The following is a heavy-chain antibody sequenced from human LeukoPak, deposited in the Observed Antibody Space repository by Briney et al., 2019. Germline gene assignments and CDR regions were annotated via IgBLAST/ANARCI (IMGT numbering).Heavy chain of an antibody. CDR3: ARVPLYTRSYYFDY. CDR1: GFTFSSYA. CDR2: ISYDGSNK. Sequence: GGSLRLSCAASGFTFSSYAMHWVRQAPGKGLEWVAVISYDGSNKYYADSVKGRFTISRDNAKNSLYLQMNSLRAEDTAVYYCARVPLYTRSYYFDYWGQGTLVTVSS. D-gene: IGHD6-13*01. J-gene: IGHJ4*02. V-gene: IGHV3-30*04.